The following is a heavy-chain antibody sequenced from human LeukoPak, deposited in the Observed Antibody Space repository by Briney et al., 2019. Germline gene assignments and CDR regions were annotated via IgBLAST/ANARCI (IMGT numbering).Heavy chain of an antibody. V-gene: IGHV4-34*01. CDR2: INHSGST. J-gene: IGHJ2*01. CDR1: GGSFSGCC. CDR3: ARGDYGDYGYFDL. D-gene: IGHD4-17*01. Sequence: PSETLSLTCAVYGGSFSGCCWSWIRQPPGKGLEWIGEINHSGSTNYNPSLKSRVTISVDTSKNQFSLKLSSVTAADTAVYYCARGDYGDYGYFDLWGRGTLVTVSS.